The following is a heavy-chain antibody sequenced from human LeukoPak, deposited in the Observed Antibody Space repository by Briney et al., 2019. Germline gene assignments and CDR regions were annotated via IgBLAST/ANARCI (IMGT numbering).Heavy chain of an antibody. D-gene: IGHD3-10*01. CDR3: ARARWFGEPQYYFDS. V-gene: IGHV4-59*01. Sequence: SETLSLTWTVSGGSISSYYWSWIRQPLGKGLEWIGYIYYSGSTNYNPSLKSRVTISVDTSKNQFSLKLSSVTAADTAVYYCARARWFGEPQYYFDSRGQGTLVTVSS. J-gene: IGHJ4*02. CDR1: GGSISSYY. CDR2: IYYSGST.